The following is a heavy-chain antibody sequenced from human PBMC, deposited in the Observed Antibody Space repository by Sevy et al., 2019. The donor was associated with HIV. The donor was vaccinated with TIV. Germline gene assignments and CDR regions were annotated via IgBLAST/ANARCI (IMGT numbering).Heavy chain of an antibody. CDR1: GFTFSSYA. J-gene: IGHJ3*02. V-gene: IGHV3-30-3*01. CDR2: ISYDGSNK. D-gene: IGHD4-17*01. Sequence: GGSLRLSCAASGFTFSSYAMHWVRQAPGKGLEWVAVISYDGSNKYYADSVKGRFTISRDNSKNTLYLQMNSLRAEDTAVYYCAREEHVVITPGRRYGSNSFGGAIDIWGQGKMVTVSS. CDR3: AREEHVVITPGRRYGSNSFGGAIDI.